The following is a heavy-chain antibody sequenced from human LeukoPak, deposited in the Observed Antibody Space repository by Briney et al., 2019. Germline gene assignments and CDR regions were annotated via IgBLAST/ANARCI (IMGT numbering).Heavy chain of an antibody. CDR3: ARWDYDFWSGYPDY. CDR2: MNPNSGNT. Sequence: ASVKVSCKASGYTFTSYDINWVRQATGQGLEWMGWMNPNSGNTGYAQKFQGRVTITRNTSISTAYMELSSLRSVDTAVYYCARWDYDFWSGYPDYWGQGTLVTVSS. CDR1: GYTFTSYD. J-gene: IGHJ4*02. D-gene: IGHD3-3*01. V-gene: IGHV1-8*03.